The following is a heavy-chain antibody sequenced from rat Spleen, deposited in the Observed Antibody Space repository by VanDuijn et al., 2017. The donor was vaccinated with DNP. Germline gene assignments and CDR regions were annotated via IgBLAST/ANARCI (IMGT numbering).Heavy chain of an antibody. CDR2: INKDTIKF. V-gene: IGHV4-2*01. D-gene: IGHD1-11*01. CDR1: GFNFNDYW. J-gene: IGHJ2*01. CDR3: ARGPNYGGYLDYFDY. Sequence: EVKLVESGGGLVQPGRSLKLSCAASGFNFNDYWMGWVRQAPGKGLEWIGQINKDTIKFTYTPSLRDKFTISIDNAQNTLYLQMNKMISEDTAIYYCARGPNYGGYLDYFDYWGQGVMVTVSS.